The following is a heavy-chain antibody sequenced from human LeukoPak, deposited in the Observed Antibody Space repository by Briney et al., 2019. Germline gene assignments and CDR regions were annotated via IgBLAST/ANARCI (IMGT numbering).Heavy chain of an antibody. J-gene: IGHJ4*02. D-gene: IGHD6-19*01. Sequence: SETLSLTCTVSGGSIRSYYWSCIRQPPGKGLEWIGHIYSGSPKYNPSLESRVTISVDTSKNQFSLKLSSVTAADTAVYYCARHRGSSGWYYFDYWGQGTLVTVSS. CDR2: IYSGSP. CDR3: ARHRGSSGWYYFDY. CDR1: GGSIRSYY. V-gene: IGHV4-59*08.